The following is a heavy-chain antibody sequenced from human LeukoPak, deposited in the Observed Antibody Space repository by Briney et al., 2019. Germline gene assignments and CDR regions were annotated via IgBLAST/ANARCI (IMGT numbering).Heavy chain of an antibody. D-gene: IGHD6-13*01. CDR2: IYSGGST. Sequence: PGGSLRLSCAASELTVSSNYMSWVRQAPGKGLEWVSVIYSGGSTYYADSVKGRFTISRDNSKNTLYLQMNSLRAEDTAVYYCARELGGIAAAGSSDYWGQGTLVTVSS. J-gene: IGHJ4*02. V-gene: IGHV3-66*01. CDR1: ELTVSSNY. CDR3: ARELGGIAAAGSSDY.